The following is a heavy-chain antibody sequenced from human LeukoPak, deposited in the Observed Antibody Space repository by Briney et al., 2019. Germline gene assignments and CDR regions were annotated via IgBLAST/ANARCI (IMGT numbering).Heavy chain of an antibody. V-gene: IGHV4-59*02. CDR3: ARVPPTWQWLASYFGY. CDR2: IYYSGST. Sequence: SETLSLTCTISGGSVSDYYWSWIRQPPGKGLEWIGYIYYSGSTNYNPSLKSRVTISVDTSKNQFSLKLSSVTAADTAVYYCARVPPTWQWLASYFGYWGQGTLVTVSS. D-gene: IGHD6-19*01. J-gene: IGHJ4*02. CDR1: GGSVSDYY.